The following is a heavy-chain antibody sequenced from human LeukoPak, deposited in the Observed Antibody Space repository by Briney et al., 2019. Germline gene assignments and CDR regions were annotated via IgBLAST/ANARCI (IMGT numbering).Heavy chain of an antibody. CDR2: IYYSGST. D-gene: IGHD1-26*01. V-gene: IGHV4-59*01. CDR3: ARDSGWEFRYYYMDV. J-gene: IGHJ6*03. CDR1: GGSTSSYY. Sequence: SETLSLTCTVSGGSTSSYYWSWIRQPPGKGLEWTGYIYYSGSTNYNPSLKSRVTISVDTSKNQFSLKLSSVTAADTAVYYCARDSGWEFRYYYMDVWGKGTTVTVSS.